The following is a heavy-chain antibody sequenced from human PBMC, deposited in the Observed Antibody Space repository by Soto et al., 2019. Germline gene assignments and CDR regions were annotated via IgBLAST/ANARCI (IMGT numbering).Heavy chain of an antibody. Sequence: LRLSCAASEFTFTNAWMSWVRQAPGKGLEWVGRIKSRTAGGTTDYAAPVQGRFTISRDESRNTLYLQMNSLKTEDTAVYYCTSLYYGHWGQGTLVTVSS. J-gene: IGHJ4*02. D-gene: IGHD4-17*01. V-gene: IGHV3-15*01. CDR1: EFTFTNAW. CDR3: TSLYYGH. CDR2: IKSRTAGGTT.